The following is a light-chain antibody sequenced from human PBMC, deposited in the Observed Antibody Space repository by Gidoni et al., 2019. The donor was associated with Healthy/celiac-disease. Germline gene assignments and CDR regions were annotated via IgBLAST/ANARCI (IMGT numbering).Light chain of an antibody. V-gene: IGKV1-8*01. CDR2: AAS. Sequence: LRMTQSPSSLSASTGDRVTITCRASQGISSYLAWYQQKPGKAPKLLIYAASTLQRGVPSRFSGSGSGTDFTLTISCLQSEDFATYYCQQYYSYPLTFGGGTKVEIK. CDR3: QQYYSYPLT. CDR1: QGISSY. J-gene: IGKJ4*01.